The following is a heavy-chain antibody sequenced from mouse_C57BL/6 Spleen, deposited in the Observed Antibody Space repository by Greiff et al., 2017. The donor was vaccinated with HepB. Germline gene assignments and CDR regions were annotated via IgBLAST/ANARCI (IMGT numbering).Heavy chain of an antibody. Sequence: EVKLMESGAELVRPGASVKLSCTASGFNIKDDYMHWVKQRPEQGLEWIGWIDPENGDTEYASKFQGKATITADTSSNTAYLQLSSLTSEDTAVYYCTTDDYDRGDYYAMDYWGQGTSVTVSS. V-gene: IGHV14-4*01. J-gene: IGHJ4*01. CDR2: IDPENGDT. CDR3: TTDDYDRGDYYAMDY. CDR1: GFNIKDDY. D-gene: IGHD2-4*01.